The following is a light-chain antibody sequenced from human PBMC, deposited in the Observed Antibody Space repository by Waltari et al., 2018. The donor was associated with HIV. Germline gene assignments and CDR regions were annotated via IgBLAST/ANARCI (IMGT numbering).Light chain of an antibody. Sequence: QSVLPQPPSASGTPGQRVTISCSGSSSNTGSNTLNWYQQLPGTAPKLLIYSNNQRPSGVPDRFSGSKSGTSASLAISGLQSEDEADYYCAAWDDSLNGVVFGGGTKLTVL. V-gene: IGLV1-44*01. CDR1: SSNTGSNT. J-gene: IGLJ2*01. CDR2: SNN. CDR3: AAWDDSLNGVV.